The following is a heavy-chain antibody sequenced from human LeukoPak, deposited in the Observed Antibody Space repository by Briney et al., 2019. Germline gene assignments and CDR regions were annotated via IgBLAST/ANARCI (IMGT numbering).Heavy chain of an antibody. Sequence: GGSLRLSCAASGFTFSDYYMSWIRQAPGKGLEWVSYISSSGSTIYYADSVKGRFTISRDNAKNSLYLQMNSLRAEDTAVYYCASEHSGSYSYYFDYWGQGTLVTVSS. CDR1: GFTFSDYY. CDR3: ASEHSGSYSYYFDY. CDR2: ISSSGSTI. J-gene: IGHJ4*02. D-gene: IGHD1-26*01. V-gene: IGHV3-11*04.